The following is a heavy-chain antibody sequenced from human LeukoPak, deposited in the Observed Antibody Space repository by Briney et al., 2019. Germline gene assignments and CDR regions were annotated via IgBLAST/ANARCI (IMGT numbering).Heavy chain of an antibody. D-gene: IGHD1-26*01. CDR3: ATADSGSYYSGFDY. J-gene: IGHJ4*02. Sequence: GGSLRLSCAASEFTFSDYYMNWIRQAPGKGLEWLSYISGSSSHTNYADSVKGRFTISRDNSKNTLYLHMNSLRAEDTAVYYCATADSGSYYSGFDYWGQGTLVTVSS. V-gene: IGHV3-11*06. CDR1: EFTFSDYY. CDR2: ISGSSSHT.